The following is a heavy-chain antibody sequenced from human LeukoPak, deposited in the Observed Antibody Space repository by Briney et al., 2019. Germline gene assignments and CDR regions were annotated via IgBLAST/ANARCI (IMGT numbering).Heavy chain of an antibody. CDR1: GGSISSYY. V-gene: IGHV4-59*01. CDR3: ARDRLEYSSGWRWFDP. Sequence: PSETLSLICTVSGGSISSYYWSWFRQPPGKGLEWIGYIYYSGSTNYNPSLKSRVTISVDTSKNQFSLKLSSVTAADTAVYYCARDRLEYSSGWRWFDPWGQGTLVTVSS. D-gene: IGHD6-19*01. J-gene: IGHJ5*02. CDR2: IYYSGST.